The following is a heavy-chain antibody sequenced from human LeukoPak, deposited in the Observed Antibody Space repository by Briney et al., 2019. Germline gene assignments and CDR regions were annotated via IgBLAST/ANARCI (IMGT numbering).Heavy chain of an antibody. J-gene: IGHJ5*02. V-gene: IGHV1-2*02. CDR2: INPNSGGT. D-gene: IGHD2-2*01. CDR1: GYTFTSYY. Sequence: ASVKVSCKASGYTFTSYYMRWVRQAPGQGLEWMGWINPNSGGTNYAQKFQGRVTMTRDTSISTAYMELSRLRSDDTAVYYCASSGCSSTSCYPGWFDPWGQGTLVTVSS. CDR3: ASSGCSSTSCYPGWFDP.